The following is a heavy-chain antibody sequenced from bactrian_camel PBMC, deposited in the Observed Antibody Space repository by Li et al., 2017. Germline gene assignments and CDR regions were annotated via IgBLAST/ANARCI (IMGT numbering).Heavy chain of an antibody. D-gene: IGHD1*01. CDR3: ARVPASLRVGRLILETLIRLPWTH. J-gene: IGHJ4*01. V-gene: IGHV3S44*01. CDR1: GFTFSLSA. Sequence: VQLVESGGGLAEPGGSLRLSCVASGFTFSLSAVTWFRRAPGKGREGVAALGVDGTTTYADSVKGRFTILRDNTKATLYLQMNNLRPEDTAIYYCARVPASLRVGRLILETLIRLPWTHWGQGTQVTVS. CDR2: LGVDGTT.